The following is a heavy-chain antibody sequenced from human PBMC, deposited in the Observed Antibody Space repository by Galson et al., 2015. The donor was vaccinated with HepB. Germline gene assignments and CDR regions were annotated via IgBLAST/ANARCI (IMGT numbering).Heavy chain of an antibody. CDR2: ISYDGSNK. CDR3: ARDGTVDRLGAFDI. CDR1: GFTFSSYA. J-gene: IGHJ3*02. Sequence: SLRLSCAASGFTFSSYAMHWVRQAPGKGLEWVAVISYDGSNKYYADSVKGRFTISRDNSKNTLYLQMNSLRAEDTAVYYCARDGTVDRLGAFDIWGQGTMVTVSS. D-gene: IGHD3/OR15-3a*01. V-gene: IGHV3-30*04.